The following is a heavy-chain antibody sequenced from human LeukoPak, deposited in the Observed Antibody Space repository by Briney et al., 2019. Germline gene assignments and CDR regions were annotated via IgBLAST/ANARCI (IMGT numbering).Heavy chain of an antibody. J-gene: IGHJ4*02. CDR2: ISGSGGST. CDR1: GFTFSTNA. Sequence: GGSLRLSCAASGFTFSTNAMSWVRKAPGKGLEWVSAISGSGGSTYYADSVKGRFTISRDNSKNTLYLQMNSLRAEDTAVYYCAKGADITMVRARRGYYFDYWGQGTLVTVSS. CDR3: AKGADITMVRARRGYYFDY. D-gene: IGHD3-10*01. V-gene: IGHV3-23*01.